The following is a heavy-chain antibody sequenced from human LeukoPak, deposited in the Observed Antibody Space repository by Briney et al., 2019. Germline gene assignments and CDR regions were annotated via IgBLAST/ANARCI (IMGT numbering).Heavy chain of an antibody. D-gene: IGHD3-22*01. CDR1: GFTISSYA. CDR3: AKDPLSLHYYDSSGYHPDY. Sequence: QPGGSLRLSCAASGFTISSYAMSWVRQAPGKGLEWVSAISGSGDSTYYADSVKGRFTISRDNSKNTLYLQMNSLRAEDTAVYYCAKDPLSLHYYDSSGYHPDYWGQGTLVTVSS. V-gene: IGHV3-23*01. CDR2: ISGSGDST. J-gene: IGHJ4*02.